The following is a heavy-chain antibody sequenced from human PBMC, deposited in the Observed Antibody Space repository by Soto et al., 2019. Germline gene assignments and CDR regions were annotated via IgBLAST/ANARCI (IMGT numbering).Heavy chain of an antibody. CDR1: GGSISSGDYY. CDR2: IYYSGST. Sequence: SETLSLTCTVSGGSISSGDYYWSWIRQPPGKGLEWIGYIYYSGSTYYNPSLKSRVTISVDTSKNQFSLKLSSVTAADTAVYYCARVNYYYDSSGYRGRPYYFDYWGQGTLVTVSS. V-gene: IGHV4-30-4*01. D-gene: IGHD3-22*01. CDR3: ARVNYYYDSSGYRGRPYYFDY. J-gene: IGHJ4*02.